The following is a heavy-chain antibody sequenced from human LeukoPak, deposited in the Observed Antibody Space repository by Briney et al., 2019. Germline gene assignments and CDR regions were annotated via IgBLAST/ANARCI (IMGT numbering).Heavy chain of an antibody. CDR2: INTSGST. J-gene: IGHJ4*02. Sequence: SETLSLTCTVSGGSISSNYWSWIRQPPGKGLEWIGYINTSGSTTYNPSLKSRVPISLDTSRNQFSLKLTSVTAADTAVYYCARRGNLGFFDYWGQGILVSVSS. V-gene: IGHV4-4*09. D-gene: IGHD1-7*01. CDR3: ARRGNLGFFDY. CDR1: GGSISSNY.